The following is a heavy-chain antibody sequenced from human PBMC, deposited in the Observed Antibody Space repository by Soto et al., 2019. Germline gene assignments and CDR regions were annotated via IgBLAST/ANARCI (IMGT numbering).Heavy chain of an antibody. CDR3: ARLTYYDFWSGLDY. J-gene: IGHJ4*02. CDR2: IKQDGSEK. D-gene: IGHD3-3*01. V-gene: IGHV3-7*03. Sequence: EVQLVESGGGLVQPGGSLRLSCAASGFTFSSYWMSWVRQAPGKGLEWVANIKQDGSEKYYVDSVKGRFTISRDNAKNSLYLQMNSLRAEDTAVYYCARLTYYDFWSGLDYWGQGTLVTSPQ. CDR1: GFTFSSYW.